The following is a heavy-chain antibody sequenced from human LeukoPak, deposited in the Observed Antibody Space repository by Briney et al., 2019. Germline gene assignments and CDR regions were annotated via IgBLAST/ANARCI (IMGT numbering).Heavy chain of an antibody. CDR2: INHSGST. CDR3: ARGAHYYGSGSYLRK. J-gene: IGHJ4*02. D-gene: IGHD3-10*01. Sequence: PSETLSLTCAVYGGSFSGYYWSWSRQPPGKGLEWIGEINHSGSTNYNPSLKSRVTISVDTSKNQFSLKLSSVTAADTAVYYCARGAHYYGSGSYLRKWGQGTLVTVSS. V-gene: IGHV4-34*01. CDR1: GGSFSGYY.